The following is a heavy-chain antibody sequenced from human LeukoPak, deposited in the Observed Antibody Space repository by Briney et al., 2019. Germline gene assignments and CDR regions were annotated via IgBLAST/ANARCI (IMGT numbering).Heavy chain of an antibody. CDR3: ARHGHCSGGSCYWWFDP. Sequence: PSETLSLTCAVYGGSFSGDFWSWVRQPPGKGLEWIGEIYHSGSTNYNPSLKSRVTISVDKSKNQFSLKLSSVTAADTAVYYCARHGHCSGGSCYWWFDPWGQGTLVTVSS. J-gene: IGHJ5*02. D-gene: IGHD2-15*01. CDR2: IYHSGST. CDR1: GGSFSGDF. V-gene: IGHV4-34*01.